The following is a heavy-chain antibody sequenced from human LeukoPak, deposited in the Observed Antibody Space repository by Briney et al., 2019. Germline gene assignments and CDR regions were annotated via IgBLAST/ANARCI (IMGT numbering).Heavy chain of an antibody. CDR3: ARTPPNWGADY. J-gene: IGHJ4*02. Sequence: ASVKVSCKASGHTITSYGISGVRQAPGQGLEWMGWISAYNGNTNYAQKLQGRVTMTTDTSTSTAYMELRSLRSDDTAVYYCARTPPNWGADYWGQGTLVTVSS. CDR2: ISAYNGNT. D-gene: IGHD7-27*01. V-gene: IGHV1-18*01. CDR1: GHTITSYG.